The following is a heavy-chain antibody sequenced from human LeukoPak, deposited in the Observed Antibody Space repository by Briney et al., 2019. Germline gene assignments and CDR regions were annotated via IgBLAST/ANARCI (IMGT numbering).Heavy chain of an antibody. V-gene: IGHV3-23*01. D-gene: IGHD3-10*01. CDR1: GFTFSSYA. CDR2: ISGSGGST. Sequence: GGSLRLSCAASGFTFSSYAMSWVRQAPGKGLEWVSAISGSGGSTYYADSVKGRFTISRDNSKNTLYLQMNSLRAEDTAVYYCAKGSMVRGDYYYYGMDVWGQGTTVTVSS. CDR3: AKGSMVRGDYYYYGMDV. J-gene: IGHJ6*02.